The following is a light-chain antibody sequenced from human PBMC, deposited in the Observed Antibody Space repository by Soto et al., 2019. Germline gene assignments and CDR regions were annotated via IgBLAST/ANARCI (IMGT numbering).Light chain of an antibody. CDR1: SSDVGGYNY. CDR2: EVS. Sequence: QSALTQPASVSGSPGQSITISCTGTSSDVGGYNYVSWFQQHPGLVPKLIIYEVSNRPSGVSNRFSGSKSVNTASLTISGLQSEDEADYYCISYTSKSTRVFGGGTKVTVL. J-gene: IGLJ2*01. CDR3: ISYTSKSTRV. V-gene: IGLV2-14*01.